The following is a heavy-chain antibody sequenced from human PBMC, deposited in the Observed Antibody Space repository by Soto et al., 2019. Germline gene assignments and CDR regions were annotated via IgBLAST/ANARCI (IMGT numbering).Heavy chain of an antibody. CDR1: GYTFINYG. CDR2: TTAYNGNT. CDR3: ARDGWSDRFDY. J-gene: IGHJ4*02. Sequence: ASVKVSCKASGYTFINYGISWVRQAPGQGLEWMGWTTAYNGNTNYAQKLQGRVTMTTDTSTSTAYMELRSLRSDDTAVYYCARDGWSDRFDYWGQGTLVTVSS. D-gene: IGHD3-3*01. V-gene: IGHV1-18*01.